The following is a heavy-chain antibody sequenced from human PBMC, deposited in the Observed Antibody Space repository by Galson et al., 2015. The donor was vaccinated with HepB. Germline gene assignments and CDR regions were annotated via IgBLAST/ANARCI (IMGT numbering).Heavy chain of an antibody. Sequence: SLRLSCAASGFTFSDYWMHWVRQAPGKGLVWVSRIQSDGSATWYADYVKGRFTISRDNAKNTVYLQMNSLRAEDTAVYYCARAEGSYYHYYFDYWGQGTLVTVSS. CDR1: GFTFSDYW. CDR2: IQSDGSAT. D-gene: IGHD1-26*01. J-gene: IGHJ4*02. V-gene: IGHV3-74*01. CDR3: ARAEGSYYHYYFDY.